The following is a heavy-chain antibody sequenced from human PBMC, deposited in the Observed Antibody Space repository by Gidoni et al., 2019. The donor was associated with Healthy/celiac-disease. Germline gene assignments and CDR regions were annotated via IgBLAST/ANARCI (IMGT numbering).Heavy chain of an antibody. J-gene: IGHJ3*02. D-gene: IGHD3-22*01. CDR2: ISYDGSNK. CDR1: GFTFSSYA. CDR3: ARGDSSGYYPDAFDI. Sequence: QVQLVESGGGVVQPGRSLRLSWAASGFTFSSYAMHWVRLAPGKGLGWVAVISYDGSNKYYAESVKGRFTISRDNSKNTLYLQMNSLRAEDTAVYYCARGDSSGYYPDAFDIWGQGTMVTVSS. V-gene: IGHV3-30*04.